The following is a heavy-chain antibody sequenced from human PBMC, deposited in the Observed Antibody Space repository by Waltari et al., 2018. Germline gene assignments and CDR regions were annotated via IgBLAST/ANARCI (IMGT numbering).Heavy chain of an antibody. CDR2: IYYSGST. Sequence: QLQLQESGPGLVKPSETLSLTCTVSGGSISSSSYYWGWIRQPPGKGLEWIVSIYYSGSTYYNPSLKSRVTISVDTSKNQFSLKLSSVTAADTAVYYCARLSGYSSSYYDYWGQGTLVTVSS. J-gene: IGHJ4*02. CDR1: GGSISSSSYY. CDR3: ARLSGYSSSYYDY. D-gene: IGHD6-13*01. V-gene: IGHV4-39*01.